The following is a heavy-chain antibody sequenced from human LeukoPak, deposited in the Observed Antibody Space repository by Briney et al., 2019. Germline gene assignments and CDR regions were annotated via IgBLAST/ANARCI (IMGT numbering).Heavy chain of an antibody. CDR2: VYYSGST. J-gene: IGHJ5*02. CDR3: ARRGSSSWFDP. V-gene: IGHV4-59*01. CDR1: GGSISSYY. Sequence: SETLSLTCTVSGGSISSYYWSWIRQPPGKGLEWIGYVYYSGSTNYNPSLKSRVTISVDTSKNQFSLKLSSVTAADTAVYYCARRGSSSWFDPWGQGTLVTVSS. D-gene: IGHD6-13*01.